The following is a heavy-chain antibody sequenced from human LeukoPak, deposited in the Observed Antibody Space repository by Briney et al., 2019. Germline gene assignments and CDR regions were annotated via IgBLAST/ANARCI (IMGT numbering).Heavy chain of an antibody. D-gene: IGHD3-22*01. Sequence: GGSPRLSCAASGFTFSSYDMTWVRQAPGKGLEWVSTISGGAGITHYADSVKGRFTISRDNSKSTLYLQMNSLRAEDTAVYYCAKDVTHDSSGYYWGQGTLVTVSS. CDR2: ISGGAGIT. J-gene: IGHJ4*02. CDR1: GFTFSSYD. V-gene: IGHV3-23*01. CDR3: AKDVTHDSSGYY.